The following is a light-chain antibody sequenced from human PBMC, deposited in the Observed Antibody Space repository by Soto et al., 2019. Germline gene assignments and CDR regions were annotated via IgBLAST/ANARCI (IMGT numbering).Light chain of an antibody. CDR1: SGHSNYA. J-gene: IGLJ1*01. CDR2: LNSDGSH. CDR3: QTWGTGIQV. Sequence: QLVLTQSPSASASLGASVKLTCTLSSGHSNYAIAWHQQQPEKGPRYLMKLNSDGSHSKGDGIPDRFSGSSSGAEPYLSISSLQSEDEADYYCQTWGTGIQVFGTGTKLTVL. V-gene: IGLV4-69*01.